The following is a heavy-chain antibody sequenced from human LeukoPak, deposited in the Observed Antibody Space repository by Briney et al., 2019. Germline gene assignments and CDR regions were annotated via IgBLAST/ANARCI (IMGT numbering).Heavy chain of an antibody. V-gene: IGHV4-38-2*02. CDR3: ARHTYYYDSSGYYYFDY. D-gene: IGHD3-22*01. J-gene: IGHJ4*02. Sequence: TSETLSLTCTVSGYSISSGYYWGWIRQPPGKGLEWIGSIYHGRNTYYKPSLKSRVTMSIDTSTNQFSLKLTSVTTADTAVYYCARHTYYYDSSGYYYFDYWGQGTLVTVSS. CDR1: GYSISSGYY. CDR2: IYHGRNT.